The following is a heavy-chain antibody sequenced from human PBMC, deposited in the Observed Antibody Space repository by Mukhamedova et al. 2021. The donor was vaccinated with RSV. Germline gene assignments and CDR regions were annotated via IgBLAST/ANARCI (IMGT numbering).Heavy chain of an antibody. CDR2: INPNSGGT. Sequence: GRINPNSGGTNYAQKFQGRVTMTRDTSISTAHMELSRLRSDDTAVYYCASYGDYYSTFDYWGQGTLVTVSS. V-gene: IGHV1-2*06. D-gene: IGHD4-17*01. CDR3: ASYGDYYSTFDY. J-gene: IGHJ4*02.